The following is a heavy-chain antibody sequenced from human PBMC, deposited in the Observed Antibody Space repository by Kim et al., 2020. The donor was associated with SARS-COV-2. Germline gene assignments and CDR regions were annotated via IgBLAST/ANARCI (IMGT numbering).Heavy chain of an antibody. Sequence: GSLRLSCAASGFTFSSYGLTWVRQAPGKGLEWVAGISASGGDTHYAVSVQGRFTISRDNSRNALNLEMNSLRAEDTALYYCAKVTTKTAPFYDSWGQGTLVTVSS. CDR3: AKVTTKTAPFYDS. D-gene: IGHD4-4*01. V-gene: IGHV3-23*01. CDR2: ISASGGDT. CDR1: GFTFSSYG. J-gene: IGHJ4*02.